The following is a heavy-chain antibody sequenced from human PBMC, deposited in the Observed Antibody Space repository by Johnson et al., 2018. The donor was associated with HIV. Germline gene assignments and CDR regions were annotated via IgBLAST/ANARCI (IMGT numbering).Heavy chain of an antibody. CDR1: GFTFSDYY. CDR3: AKDLFTEREDDVFDV. D-gene: IGHD1-26*01. CDR2: ISGGGTT. J-gene: IGHJ3*01. V-gene: IGHV3-66*01. Sequence: VQLVESGGGVVQPGRSLRLSCAASGFTFSDYYMSWLRQAPGKGLEWVSYISGGGTTYYADSVTCRFTISRDNSNNTLYLQMNSLRAEDTAVYYCAKDLFTEREDDVFDVWGQGTMVTVSS.